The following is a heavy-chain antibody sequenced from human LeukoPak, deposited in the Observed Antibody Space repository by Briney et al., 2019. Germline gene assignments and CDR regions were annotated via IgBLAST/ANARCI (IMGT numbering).Heavy chain of an antibody. J-gene: IGHJ4*02. CDR3: ARDPLGGYYFDY. D-gene: IGHD3-16*01. CDR2: INHSGST. CDR1: GGSFSGYY. V-gene: IGHV4-34*01. Sequence: SETLSLTSAVYGGSFSGYYWSWIRQPPGKGLEWIGEINHSGSTNYNPSLKSRVTISVDTSKNQFSLKLSSVTAADTAVYYCARDPLGGYYFDYWGQGTLVTVSS.